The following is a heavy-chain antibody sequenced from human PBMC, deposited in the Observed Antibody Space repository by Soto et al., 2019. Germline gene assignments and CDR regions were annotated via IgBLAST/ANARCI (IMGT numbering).Heavy chain of an antibody. CDR2: ISGSGGST. J-gene: IGHJ6*03. V-gene: IGHV3-23*01. CDR3: AKGVSGYFYMDV. Sequence: PGGSLRLSCAASGFAFNNYGMTWVRQAPGKGLEWVSAISGSGGSTSYADSVKGRFTISRDNSKNTVYLQMDGLRAEDTAVYYCAKGVSGYFYMDVWGKGTTVTVSS. D-gene: IGHD2-8*01. CDR1: GFAFNNYG.